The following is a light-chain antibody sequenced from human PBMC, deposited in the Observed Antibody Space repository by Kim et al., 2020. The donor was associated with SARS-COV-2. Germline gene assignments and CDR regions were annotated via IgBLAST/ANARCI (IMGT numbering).Light chain of an antibody. CDR3: QQRWKWPQT. Sequence: SFSPGERATLSCRDSQTVTTYLAWYQQKPGQAPRLLLYDAFNRATGIPARFSGSGSGTDFTLTLSSLEPEDIAVYYCQQRWKWPQTFGQGTKLEI. J-gene: IGKJ2*01. CDR1: QTVTTY. CDR2: DAF. V-gene: IGKV3-11*01.